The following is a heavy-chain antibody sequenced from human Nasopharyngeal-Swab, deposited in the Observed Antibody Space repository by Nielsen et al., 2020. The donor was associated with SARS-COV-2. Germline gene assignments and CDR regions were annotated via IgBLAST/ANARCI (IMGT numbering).Heavy chain of an antibody. D-gene: IGHD2-15*01. J-gene: IGHJ3*02. CDR2: IYYSGST. CDR3: ARGYSGAAFDI. V-gene: IGHV4-59*01. Sequence: WIRQPPGKGLEWIGYIYYSGSTNYNPSLKSRVTISVDTSKNQFSLKLSSVTAADTAVYYCARGYSGAAFDIWGQGTMVTVSS.